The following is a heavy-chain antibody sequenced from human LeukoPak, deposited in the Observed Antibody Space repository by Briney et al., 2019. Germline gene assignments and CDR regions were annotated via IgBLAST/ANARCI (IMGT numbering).Heavy chain of an antibody. V-gene: IGHV4-59*08. CDR2: IYYSGTT. J-gene: IGHJ6*02. CDR3: ARTTSYYYYGMDV. CDR1: GVSISGYY. Sequence: SETLSLTCTVSGVSISGYYWSWIRQPPGKGLEWIGYIYYSGTTNYNPSLKSRVTISEDTSENQFSLRLSSVTAADTAVYYCARTTSYYYYGMDVWGHGTPVTVSS. D-gene: IGHD1-1*01.